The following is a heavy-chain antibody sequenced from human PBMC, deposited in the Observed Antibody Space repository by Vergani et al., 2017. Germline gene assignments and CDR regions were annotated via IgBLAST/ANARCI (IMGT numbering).Heavy chain of an antibody. J-gene: IGHJ4*02. CDR2: IHYSGST. CDR1: GGSISSGDYY. V-gene: IGHV4-30-4*08. D-gene: IGHD4-17*01. CDR3: ARALVQSTVTTSPGFEY. Sequence: QVQLQESAPGLVKPSQTLSLTCTVSGGSISSGDYYWSWLRQPPGKGLEWIGYIHYSGSTYYNPSLKSRVTISVDTSKNPFSLKLSSVTAADTAVYFCARALVQSTVTTSPGFEYWGQGTLVTVSS.